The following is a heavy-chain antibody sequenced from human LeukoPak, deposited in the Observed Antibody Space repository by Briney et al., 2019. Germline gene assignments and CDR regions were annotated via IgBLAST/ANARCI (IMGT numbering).Heavy chain of an antibody. CDR3: ARSTSGCFDY. J-gene: IGHJ4*02. CDR2: INNDGSTT. V-gene: IGHV3-74*03. Sequence: GGSLRLSCAASGFTFSSYWMHWVRHAPGKGLVWVARINNDGSTTMYADSVKGRFTISRDNAKNTLYLQMNTQRPEDTAVYYCARSTSGCFDYWGQGALVTVSS. D-gene: IGHD7-27*01. CDR1: GFTFSSYW.